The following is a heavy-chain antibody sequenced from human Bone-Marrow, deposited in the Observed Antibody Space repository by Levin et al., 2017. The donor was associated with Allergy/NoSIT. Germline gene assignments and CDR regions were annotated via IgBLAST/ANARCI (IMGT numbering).Heavy chain of an antibody. V-gene: IGHV5-51*01. CDR1: GYTFITYY. CDR3: ARHYTLDV. J-gene: IGHJ6*02. CDR2: IYPGDSDT. Sequence: PGGSLRLSCKGSGYTFITYYIAWVRQMPGKGLEWVGTIYPGDSDTRYSPSFRGQVTISADKSISTAYLQWDSLKASDTATYYCARHYTLDVWGQGTTVTVSS.